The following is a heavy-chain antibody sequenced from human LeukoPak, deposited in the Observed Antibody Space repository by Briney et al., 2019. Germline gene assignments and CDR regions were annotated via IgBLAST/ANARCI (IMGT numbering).Heavy chain of an antibody. Sequence: GASVTVSCKASGYTFTSYGFSWVRQAPGQGLEGMGWINAYNGNTNYAQKLQGRVTMTTDTSTSTAYMELRSLRFDDTAVYYCARRQGTTLSFDYWGQGTLVTVSS. CDR1: GYTFTSYG. J-gene: IGHJ4*02. V-gene: IGHV1-18*01. CDR3: ARRQGTTLSFDY. D-gene: IGHD1-1*01. CDR2: INAYNGNT.